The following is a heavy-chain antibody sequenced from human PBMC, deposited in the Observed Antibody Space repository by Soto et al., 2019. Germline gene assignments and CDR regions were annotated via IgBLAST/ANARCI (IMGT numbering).Heavy chain of an antibody. V-gene: IGHV4-39*01. D-gene: IGHD6-13*01. CDR1: GASISSSSYY. CDR2: IYYSGST. CDR3: ARRFGSSWQGVYYYYYMDV. Sequence: TLSLTCTVSGASISSSSYYWGWIRQPPGKGLEWIGSIYYSGSTYYNPSLKSRVTISVDTSKNQFSLKLSSVTAADTAVYYCARRFGSSWQGVYYYYYMDVWGKGTTVTVSS. J-gene: IGHJ6*03.